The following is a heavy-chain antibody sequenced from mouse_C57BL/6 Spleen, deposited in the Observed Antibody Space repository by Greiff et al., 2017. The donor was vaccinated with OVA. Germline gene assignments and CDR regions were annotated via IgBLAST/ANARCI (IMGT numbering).Heavy chain of an antibody. V-gene: IGHV1-50*01. CDR1: GYTFTSYW. D-gene: IGHD4-1*01. Sequence: QVQLQQPGAELVKPGASVKLSCKASGYTFTSYWMQWVKQRPGQGLEWIGEIDPSDSYTNYNQKFKGKATLTVDTSSSTAYMQLSSLTSEDSAVYYCALTGTKDWFAYWGQGTLVTVSA. CDR3: ALTGTKDWFAY. J-gene: IGHJ3*01. CDR2: IDPSDSYT.